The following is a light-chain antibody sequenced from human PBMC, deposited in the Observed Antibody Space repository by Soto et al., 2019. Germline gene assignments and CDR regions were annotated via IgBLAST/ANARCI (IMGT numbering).Light chain of an antibody. Sequence: DIQLTQSPSSLSASVGDRVTITCRASQSISSFLNWYQQKPGEAPKLLIYVASSLQSGVPSRFSGSGSGTDFTLTISSLQPEDFATYYCQQSYKTPTFGPGTKVDVK. V-gene: IGKV1-39*01. CDR3: QQSYKTPT. J-gene: IGKJ3*01. CDR2: VAS. CDR1: QSISSF.